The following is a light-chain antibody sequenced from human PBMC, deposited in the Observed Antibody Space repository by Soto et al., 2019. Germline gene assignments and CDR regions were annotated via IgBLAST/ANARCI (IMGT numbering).Light chain of an antibody. CDR3: QQYGSSPPWT. CDR1: QSVSSSY. V-gene: IGKV3-20*01. CDR2: GAS. Sequence: EIVLTQYTGTLSLSPGERATLSCRASQSVSSSYLAWYQQEPGQAPRLLIYGASSRATGIPDRFSGSGSGTDFTLTISRLEPEDFAVYYCQQYGSSPPWTFGQGTKVDIK. J-gene: IGKJ1*01.